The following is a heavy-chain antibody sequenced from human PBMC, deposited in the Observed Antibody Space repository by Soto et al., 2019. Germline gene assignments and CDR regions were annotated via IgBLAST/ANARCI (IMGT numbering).Heavy chain of an antibody. V-gene: IGHV3-23*01. Sequence: GGSLRLSCAASGFTFSSYAVSWVRQAPGKGLEWVSAISGSGGSTYYADSVKGRFTISRDNSKNTLYLQMNSLRAEDTAVYYCAKASDYGGNPFDYWGQGTLVTVSS. J-gene: IGHJ4*02. CDR2: ISGSGGST. CDR3: AKASDYGGNPFDY. D-gene: IGHD4-17*01. CDR1: GFTFSSYA.